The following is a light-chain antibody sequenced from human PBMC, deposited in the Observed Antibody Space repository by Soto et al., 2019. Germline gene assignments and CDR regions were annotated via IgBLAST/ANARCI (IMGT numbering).Light chain of an antibody. CDR3: QQYDNSPMFT. CDR1: QDIYDY. J-gene: IGKJ2*01. CDR2: AAS. V-gene: IGKV1-33*01. Sequence: DIQMTQSPSSLSASVGDSVTITCQASQDIYDYLNWYQHKPGKAPRLLIYAASNLETGVPSRFSGSGSGADFTFTINSLQPEDIATYYCQQYDNSPMFTFGRGTKVVI.